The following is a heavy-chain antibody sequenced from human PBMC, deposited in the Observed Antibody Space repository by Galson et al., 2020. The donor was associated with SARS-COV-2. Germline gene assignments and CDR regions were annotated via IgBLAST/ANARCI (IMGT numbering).Heavy chain of an antibody. CDR1: GYTLTELS. Sequence: ASVKVSCKVSGYTLTELSMHWVRQAPGKGLEWMGGFDPDDGETIYAQKFQGRVTMTEDTSTDTAYMELSSLRSEDTAVYYCATLRVSTGTILHYYYGMDVWGQGTTVTVSS. J-gene: IGHJ6*02. CDR2: FDPDDGET. V-gene: IGHV1-24*01. CDR3: ATLRVSTGTILHYYYGMDV. D-gene: IGHD1-7*01.